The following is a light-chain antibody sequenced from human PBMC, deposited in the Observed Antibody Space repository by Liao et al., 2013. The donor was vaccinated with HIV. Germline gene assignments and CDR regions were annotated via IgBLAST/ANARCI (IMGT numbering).Light chain of an antibody. CDR1: YLGDKY. J-gene: IGLJ2*01. CDR3: QAWDRNTAI. Sequence: SSELTQPPSVSVSPGQTASITCSGNYLGDKYASWYQHKPGQAPVLVIFQDNKRPSGIPERFSGSNSGNTATLTISGTQPTDEADYYCQAWDRNTAIFGGGTEADRP. V-gene: IGLV3-1*01. CDR2: QDN.